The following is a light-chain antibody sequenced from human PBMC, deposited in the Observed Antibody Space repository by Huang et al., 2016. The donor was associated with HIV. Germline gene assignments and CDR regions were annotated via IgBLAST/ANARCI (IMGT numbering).Light chain of an antibody. CDR2: DAS. CDR1: QSISSN. CDR3: QQYNNWPRT. J-gene: IGKJ2*01. V-gene: IGKV3-15*01. Sequence: ERVMTQSPVTLSVSPGERATLSCRASQSISSNLAWYQQKPGQAPRLLIYDASTRATDIPASFSGSGSEIEFTLSISSLQSEDVAVYYCQQYNNWPRTFGLGTRLEIK.